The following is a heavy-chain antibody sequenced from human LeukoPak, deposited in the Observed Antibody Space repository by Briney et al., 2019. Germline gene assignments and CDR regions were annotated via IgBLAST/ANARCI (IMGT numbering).Heavy chain of an antibody. J-gene: IGHJ4*02. CDR2: ISGSGGST. CDR3: AKSADTYYDILTGYYTLYYFDY. D-gene: IGHD3-9*01. CDR1: GFTFSSYA. V-gene: IGHV3-23*01. Sequence: AGGSLRLSCAASGFTFSSYAMSWVRQAPGKGLERVSAISGSGGSTYYADSVKGRFTISRDNSKNTLYLQMNSLRAEDTAVYYCAKSADTYYDILTGYYTLYYFDYWGQGTLVTVSS.